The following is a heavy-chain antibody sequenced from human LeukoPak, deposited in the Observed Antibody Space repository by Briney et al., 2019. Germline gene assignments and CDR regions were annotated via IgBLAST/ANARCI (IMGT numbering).Heavy chain of an antibody. CDR2: ISGSGGST. V-gene: IGHV3-23*01. Sequence: GGSLRLSCAASGFTFSSYAMSWVRQAPGKGLEWVSAISGSGGSTYYADPVKGRFTISRDNSKNTLYLQMNSLRAEDTAVYYCAKDSTSDYYDSSGHDAFDIWGQGTMVTVSS. J-gene: IGHJ3*02. CDR3: AKDSTSDYYDSSGHDAFDI. CDR1: GFTFSSYA. D-gene: IGHD3-22*01.